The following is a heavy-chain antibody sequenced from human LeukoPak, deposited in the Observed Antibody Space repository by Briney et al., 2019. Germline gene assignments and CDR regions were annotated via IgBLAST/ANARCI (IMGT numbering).Heavy chain of an antibody. V-gene: IGHV3-48*04. CDR2: ISSSGSTI. CDR1: GFTFTTYW. D-gene: IGHD5-18*01. CDR3: AGRGYSFGYDAFDI. Sequence: GGSLRLSCAASGFTFTTYWMTWVRQAPGKGLEWVSYISSSGSTIYYADSVKGRFTISRDNAKNSLYLQMNSLRAEDTAVYYCAGRGYSFGYDAFDIWGQGTMVTVSS. J-gene: IGHJ3*02.